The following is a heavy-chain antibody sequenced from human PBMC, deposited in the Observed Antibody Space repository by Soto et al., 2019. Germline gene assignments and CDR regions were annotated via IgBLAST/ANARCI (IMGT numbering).Heavy chain of an antibody. CDR3: GKPHQQLVDYFDV. Sequence: PVRSLRLSCAASGFTFSSYAMSWVRQAPGKGLKWVSAISGSGGSTYYADYVKGRSTISRDNSKNTLYLQMNTLRAEHTAVFYCGKPHQQLVDYFDVWGQGTLVNV. CDR2: ISGSGGST. D-gene: IGHD6-13*01. CDR1: GFTFSSYA. J-gene: IGHJ4*02. V-gene: IGHV3-23*01.